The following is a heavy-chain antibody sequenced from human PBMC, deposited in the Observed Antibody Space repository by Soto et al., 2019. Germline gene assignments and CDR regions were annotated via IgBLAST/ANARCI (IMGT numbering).Heavy chain of an antibody. J-gene: IGHJ5*02. CDR3: ARGAGPRGYCSSTSCYRNWFDP. V-gene: IGHV3-21*01. Sequence: EVQLVESGGGLVKPGGSLRLSCAASGFTFSSYSMNWVRQAPGKGLEWVSSISSSSSYIYYADSVKGRFTISRDNAKNSLYLQMNSLRAEDTPVYYCARGAGPRGYCSSTSCYRNWFDPWGQGTLVTVSS. CDR1: GFTFSSYS. CDR2: ISSSSSYI. D-gene: IGHD2-2*01.